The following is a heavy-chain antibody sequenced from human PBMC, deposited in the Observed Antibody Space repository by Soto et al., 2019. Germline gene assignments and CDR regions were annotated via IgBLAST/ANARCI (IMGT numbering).Heavy chain of an antibody. V-gene: IGHV3-74*01. J-gene: IGHJ4*02. CDR3: ERGIRGSYGFDY. CDR2: VNGDGSST. CDR1: GFTFNSHW. Sequence: GGSLRLSCAASGFTFNSHWMHWVRQAPGKGLVWVSRVNGDGSSTNYADSVMGRFTISRDNAKNTVYLQMNSLRAEDTAVFYCERGIRGSYGFDYWGQGTQVTVSS. D-gene: IGHD6-6*01.